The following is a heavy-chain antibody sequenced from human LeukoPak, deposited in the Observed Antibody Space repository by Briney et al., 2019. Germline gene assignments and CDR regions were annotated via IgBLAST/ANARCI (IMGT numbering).Heavy chain of an antibody. CDR3: AKVDTWYYYMDV. Sequence: GGSLRLSCLASGFTVSSTYMSWVRQAPGKGLEWVSVTYSGGSTYYSDSVKGRFTISRDNSKNTLYLQMNSLRAEDTAVYYCAKVDTWYYYMDVWGKGTTVTISS. J-gene: IGHJ6*03. CDR1: GFTVSSTY. CDR2: TYSGGST. V-gene: IGHV3-53*01.